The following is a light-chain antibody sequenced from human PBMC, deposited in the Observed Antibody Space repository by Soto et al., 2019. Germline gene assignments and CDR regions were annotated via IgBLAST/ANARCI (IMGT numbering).Light chain of an antibody. CDR1: QGIGNY. Sequence: DIQMTQSPSSLSASVGDRVTITCRASQGIGNYLAWYQQKPGKVPELLIYDASTLQLGVPSRFSGSGSGTDFTLTIGSLRPEDVATYFCQMYSNVPYTLGQGTKLEIK. CDR3: QMYSNVPYT. CDR2: DAS. J-gene: IGKJ2*01. V-gene: IGKV1-27*01.